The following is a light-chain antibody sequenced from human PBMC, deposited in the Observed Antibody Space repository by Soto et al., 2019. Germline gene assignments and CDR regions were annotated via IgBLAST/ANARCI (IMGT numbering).Light chain of an antibody. CDR2: AAS. Sequence: DVQLTQSPSSLSASVGDRGAITCRTSQNMNIFLNWYQQKPGRAPMVVISAASNLESGVPSRFSGRGSGTEFTLTISNLQPEDSAIYFCQESYSTPLAFGEGTKVDIK. J-gene: IGKJ4*01. CDR1: QNMNIF. V-gene: IGKV1-39*01. CDR3: QESYSTPLA.